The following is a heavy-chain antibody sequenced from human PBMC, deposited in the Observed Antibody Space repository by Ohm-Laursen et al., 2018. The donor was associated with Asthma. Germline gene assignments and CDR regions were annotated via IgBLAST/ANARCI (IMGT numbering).Heavy chain of an antibody. CDR3: ARENTYDYGDYVKDY. Sequence: SLRLSCAASGFTFSSYGVHWVRQAPGKGLEWVAVIWYDGSNKYYADSVKGRFTVSRDDSKNTLYLQMNSLRAEDTAVYYCARENTYDYGDYVKDYWGQGTLVTVSS. J-gene: IGHJ4*02. CDR1: GFTFSSYG. V-gene: IGHV3-33*01. CDR2: IWYDGSNK. D-gene: IGHD4-17*01.